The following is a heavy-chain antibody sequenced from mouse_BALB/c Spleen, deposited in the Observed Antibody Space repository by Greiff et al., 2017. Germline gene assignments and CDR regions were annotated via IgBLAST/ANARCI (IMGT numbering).Heavy chain of an antibody. D-gene: IGHD1-2*01. CDR2: ISSGGST. CDR3: ARAGYGFSYWYFDV. J-gene: IGHJ1*01. Sequence: EVQRVESGGGLVKPGGSLKLSCAASGFTFSSYAMSWVRQTPEKRLEWVASISSGGSTYYPDSVKGRCTISRDNARNILYLQMSSLRSEDTAMYYCARAGYGFSYWYFDVWGAGTTVTVSS. V-gene: IGHV5-6-5*01. CDR1: GFTFSSYA.